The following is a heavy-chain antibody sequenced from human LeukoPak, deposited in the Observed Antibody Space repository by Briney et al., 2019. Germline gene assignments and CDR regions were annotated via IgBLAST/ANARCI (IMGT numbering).Heavy chain of an antibody. CDR2: FDPEDGET. CDR1: GYTLTELS. D-gene: IGHD2-15*01. J-gene: IGHJ6*04. Sequence: GASVKVSCKVSGYTLTELSMHWVRQAPGKGLEWMGGFDPEDGETIYAQKFQGRVTMTGDTSTDTAYMELSSLRSEDTAVYYCATAGYCSGGSCYSRSYYGMDVWGKGTTVTVSS. V-gene: IGHV1-24*01. CDR3: ATAGYCSGGSCYSRSYYGMDV.